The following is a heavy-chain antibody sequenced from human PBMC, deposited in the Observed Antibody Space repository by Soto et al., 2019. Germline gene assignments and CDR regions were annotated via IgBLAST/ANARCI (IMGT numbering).Heavy chain of an antibody. CDR1: GFSLGTYS. J-gene: IGHJ6*02. CDR3: ARVYLGYYGMDV. CDR2: ISISSDTI. Sequence: GGSLRLSCAASGFSLGTYSMNWARQAPGKWLEWISYISISSDTIYYADSVKGRFTISRDNAKSSLHLQMNSLRAEDTAVYYCARVYLGYYGMDVWGQGXTVTVSS. D-gene: IGHD2-2*01. V-gene: IGHV3-48*01.